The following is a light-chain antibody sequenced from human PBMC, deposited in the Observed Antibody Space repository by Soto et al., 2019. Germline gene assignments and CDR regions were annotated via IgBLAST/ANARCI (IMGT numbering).Light chain of an antibody. J-gene: IGKJ4*01. V-gene: IGKV3-11*01. Sequence: EIVLTQSPATLSLSPGERAALSCRASQGVGRFLASYQQKPGQAPRLLIYDASNLATGIPARFSGSGSETDFTRAIDNLEPEDFAVYYYQQRGGWPLTFGGGTKVEIK. CDR2: DAS. CDR1: QGVGRF. CDR3: QQRGGWPLT.